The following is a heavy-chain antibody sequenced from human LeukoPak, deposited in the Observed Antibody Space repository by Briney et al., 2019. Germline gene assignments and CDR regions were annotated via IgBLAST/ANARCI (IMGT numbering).Heavy chain of an antibody. Sequence: TGGSLRLSCAAAGLTLSNYAMSWVRQAPGKGLECVSAISGSDGITYYSDSVEGRFTISRDNSKNTLYLQMNSLRAEDTAVYYCAKKPGYGYAFDIWGQGTMVTVSS. CDR2: ISGSDGIT. CDR1: GLTLSNYA. D-gene: IGHD5-18*01. CDR3: AKKPGYGYAFDI. V-gene: IGHV3-23*01. J-gene: IGHJ3*02.